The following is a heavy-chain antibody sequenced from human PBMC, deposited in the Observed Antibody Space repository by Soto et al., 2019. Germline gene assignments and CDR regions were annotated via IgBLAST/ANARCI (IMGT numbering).Heavy chain of an antibody. D-gene: IGHD6-6*01. CDR1: GFTVSSNN. J-gene: IGHJ6*02. CDR2: IYSGGTT. CDR3: VRDFGSSSEGGMDV. Sequence: SGGSLRLSCPASGFTVSSNNMSWVRQALGKGLEWVSVIYSGGTTFYAESVKGRFTISRDNSKNTLYLQMNNLRGEATAVYYCVRDFGSSSEGGMDVWGQGTTVTVSS. V-gene: IGHV3-53*01.